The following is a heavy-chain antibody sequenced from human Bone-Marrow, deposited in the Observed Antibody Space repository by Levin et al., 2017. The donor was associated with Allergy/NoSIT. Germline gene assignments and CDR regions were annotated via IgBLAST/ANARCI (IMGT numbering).Heavy chain of an antibody. CDR1: GFTFSSYA. J-gene: IGHJ4*02. D-gene: IGHD6-13*01. CDR3: ARDLVLLNSSSHGGFDY. Sequence: GESLKISCAASGFTFSSYAMHWVRQAPGKGLEWVAVISYDGSNKYYADSVKGRFTISRDNSKNTLYLQMNSLRAEDTAVYYCARDLVLLNSSSHGGFDYWGQGTLVTVSS. V-gene: IGHV3-30-3*01. CDR2: ISYDGSNK.